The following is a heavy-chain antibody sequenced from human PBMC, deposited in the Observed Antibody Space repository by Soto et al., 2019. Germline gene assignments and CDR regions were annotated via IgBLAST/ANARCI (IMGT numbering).Heavy chain of an antibody. Sequence: QVQLQESGPGLVKPSQTLSLTCTVSGASIRSSDYYWSWIRQPPGKGLEWIGYIYLSGSSYSNPSLKSRVSMSEDTSNNHFSLKLSSVTAADTAVYYCARGLYGYYAFDHWGQGALVTVSS. V-gene: IGHV4-30-4*01. CDR1: GASIRSSDYY. CDR3: ARGLYGYYAFDH. D-gene: IGHD4-17*01. J-gene: IGHJ4*02. CDR2: IYLSGSS.